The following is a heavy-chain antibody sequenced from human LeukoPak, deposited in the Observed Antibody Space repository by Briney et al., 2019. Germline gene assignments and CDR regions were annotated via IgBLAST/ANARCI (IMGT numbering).Heavy chain of an antibody. CDR2: IYHSGST. CDR3: ARNSGYSYGYDY. V-gene: IGHV4-30-2*01. Sequence: SQTRSLTCAVSGGSISSGGYSWSWIRQPPGKGLEWIGYIYHSGSTYYNPSLKSRVTISVDRSKNQFSLKLSSVTAADTAVYYCARNSGYSYGYDYWGQGTLVTVSS. CDR1: GGSISSGGYS. D-gene: IGHD5-18*01. J-gene: IGHJ4*02.